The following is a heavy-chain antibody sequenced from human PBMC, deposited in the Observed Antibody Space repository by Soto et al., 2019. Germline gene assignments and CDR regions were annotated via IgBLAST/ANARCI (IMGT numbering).Heavy chain of an antibody. CDR3: GRFSWWSGKKHFDY. Sequence: QVQLVESGGGVVQPGRSLRLSCAASGFTFSSYGMHWVRQAPGKGLEWVAVISYDGSNKYYADSVKGRFTISRDNSKNTLYLQMNSLRAEDTAVYYCGRFSWWSGKKHFDYWGQGTLVTVSS. J-gene: IGHJ4*02. D-gene: IGHD3-3*01. V-gene: IGHV3-30*03. CDR2: ISYDGSNK. CDR1: GFTFSSYG.